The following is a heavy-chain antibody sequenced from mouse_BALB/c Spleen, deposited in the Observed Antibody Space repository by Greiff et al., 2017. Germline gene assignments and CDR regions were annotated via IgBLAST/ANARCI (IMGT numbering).Heavy chain of an antibody. CDR3: ARLDDYDDYYAMDY. CDR2: IDPANGNT. J-gene: IGHJ4*01. D-gene: IGHD2-4*01. V-gene: IGHV14-3*02. CDR1: GFNIKDTY. Sequence: VQLKESGAELVKPGASVKLSCTASGFNIKDTYMHWVKQRPEQGLEWIGRIDPANGNTKYDPKFQGKATITADTSSNTAYLQLSSLTSEDTAVYYCARLDDYDDYYAMDYWGQGTSVTVSS.